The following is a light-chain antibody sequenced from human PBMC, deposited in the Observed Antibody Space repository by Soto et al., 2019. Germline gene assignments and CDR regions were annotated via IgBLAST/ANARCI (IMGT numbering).Light chain of an antibody. CDR2: GAS. CDR1: QSVSSSY. Sequence: DIVMTQSPATPSVSPGAIATLSCRASQSVSSSYLAWYQQKPGQAPRLLIYGASSRATGIPDRFSGSGSGTDFTLTVSRLEPEDFAVYYCQQYGSSRTFGQGTKVDNK. V-gene: IGKV3-20*01. CDR3: QQYGSSRT. J-gene: IGKJ1*01.